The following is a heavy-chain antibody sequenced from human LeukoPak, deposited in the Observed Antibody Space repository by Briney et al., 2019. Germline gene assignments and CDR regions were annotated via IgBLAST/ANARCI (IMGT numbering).Heavy chain of an antibody. Sequence: GGSLRLSCAASGFTFSSYAMSWVRQAPGKGLEWVSSITTSGGSTSYADSVKGRFTISRDNSKNTLYLQMNGLRAEDTALYYCVCYDNAAEYFHYWGQGTLVTVSS. V-gene: IGHV3-23*01. CDR1: GFTFSSYA. D-gene: IGHD3-22*01. J-gene: IGHJ1*01. CDR3: VCYDNAAEYFHY. CDR2: ITTSGGST.